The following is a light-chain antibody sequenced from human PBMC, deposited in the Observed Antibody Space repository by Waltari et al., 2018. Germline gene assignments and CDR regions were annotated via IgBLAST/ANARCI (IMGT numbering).Light chain of an antibody. CDR3: ASWDDTLNGPV. J-gene: IGLJ3*02. CDR1: SSTVGGNP. V-gene: IGLV1-44*01. Sequence: QSVLTQPPSASGAPGQRVTISCSASSSTVGGNPVSWYQQLPGTAPKLLFRNNNRRPSGVPKRFSGSKSGTSASLAISGLQSEDEAYYYCASWDDTLNGPVFGGGTKLTVL. CDR2: NNN.